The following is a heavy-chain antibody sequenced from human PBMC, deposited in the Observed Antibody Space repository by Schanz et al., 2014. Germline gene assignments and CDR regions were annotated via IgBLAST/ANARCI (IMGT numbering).Heavy chain of an antibody. CDR1: EFTFSTDA. V-gene: IGHV3-23*04. CDR2: ISASGGNT. CDR3: ARGGPAYYFDD. Sequence: VQVVQSGGGLVQPGGSLRLSCAASEFTFSTDAMSWVRQAPGKGLEWLSVISASGGNTYYADSVKGRFTISRDNSKNTVYIQMNSLRAEDTAVYYCARGGPAYYFDDWGQGTLVTVSS. J-gene: IGHJ4*02.